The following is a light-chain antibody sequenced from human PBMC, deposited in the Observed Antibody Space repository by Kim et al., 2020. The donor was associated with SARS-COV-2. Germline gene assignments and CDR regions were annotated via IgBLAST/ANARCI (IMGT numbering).Light chain of an antibody. J-gene: IGLJ3*02. CDR3: AAWDDSLNGLV. V-gene: IGLV1-44*01. CDR2: NNN. Sequence: GQRVTISCSRSSSNIGSNTVNWYQQHPGTAPKLLIYNNNKRPSGVPDGFSGSKSGTSASLAISGLQSEDEADYYCAAWDDSLNGLVFGGGTQLTVL. CDR1: SSNIGSNT.